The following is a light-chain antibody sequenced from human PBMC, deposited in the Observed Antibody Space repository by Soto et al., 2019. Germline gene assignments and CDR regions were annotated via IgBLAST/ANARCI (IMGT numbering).Light chain of an antibody. V-gene: IGKV3-15*01. CDR1: QGIGDT. CDR3: QHYDTWPLN. CDR2: DTS. Sequence: EIVMTQSPATLSVSPGEGATLSCMASQGIGDTLDWYQQKPGQTPRLLIYDTSIRATGVPARFSRSRSGADLTLTSASLQSTDLAVYYCQHYDTWPLNIGVGTKVEGK. J-gene: IGKJ4*01.